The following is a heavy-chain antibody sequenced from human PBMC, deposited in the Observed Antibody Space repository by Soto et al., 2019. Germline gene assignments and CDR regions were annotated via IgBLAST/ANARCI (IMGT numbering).Heavy chain of an antibody. CDR1: GFTFSTYG. V-gene: IGHV3-23*01. CDR2: ISGSASST. CDR3: ANPRPLSDAFHI. J-gene: IGHJ3*02. Sequence: EEQLLESGGGLVQPGGSLRLSCTASGFTFSTYGMRWVRQIPGKGLEWVSSISGSASSTYYADSVKGRFTISRDNSKNTVYLRLKRLSIDGTAVYYFANPRPLSDAFHIWGQGTMVTVSS.